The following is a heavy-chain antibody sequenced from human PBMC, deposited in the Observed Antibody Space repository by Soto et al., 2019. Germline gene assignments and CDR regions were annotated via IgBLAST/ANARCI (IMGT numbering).Heavy chain of an antibody. V-gene: IGHV4-59*08. D-gene: IGHD2-2*01. Sequence: QVQLQESGPGLVKPSETLSLTCTVSGDYISSHYWSWLRQPPGKGLEWIGYVYHSGKTDSKPSLTSRVTVSIDPSKNQISLSLTSATAADTAVYYCARPRGTTPAVWYFDLCGRGTLVTVSS. CDR2: VYHSGKT. CDR1: GDYISSHY. J-gene: IGHJ2*01. CDR3: ARPRGTTPAVWYFDL.